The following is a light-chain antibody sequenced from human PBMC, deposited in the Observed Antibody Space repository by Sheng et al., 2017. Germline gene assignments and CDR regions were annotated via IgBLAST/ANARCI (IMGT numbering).Light chain of an antibody. V-gene: IGKV3-20*01. J-gene: IGKJ4*01. CDR2: GAS. CDR3: QQYGSSVLS. Sequence: EIVLTQSPDTLSLSPGERATLSCRARQSVRTYLAWYQQKPGQAPRLLIFGASTRATGIPDRFSGSGSGTDFTLTITRLEPEDFAVYYCQQYGSSVLSFGGGTKVEIK. CDR1: QSVRTY.